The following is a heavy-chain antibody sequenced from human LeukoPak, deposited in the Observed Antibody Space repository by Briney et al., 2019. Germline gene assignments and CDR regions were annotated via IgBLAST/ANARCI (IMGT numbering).Heavy chain of an antibody. CDR1: GYTFTGYY. Sequence: ASVKVSCKASGYTFTGYYMHWVRQAPGQGLEWMGWINPNSGGTNYAQKFQGRVTMTRDTSISTAYMELSRLRSDDTAVYYCASLSGWYGGSFHAFDIWGQGTMVTVSS. D-gene: IGHD6-19*01. J-gene: IGHJ3*02. CDR3: ASLSGWYGGSFHAFDI. CDR2: INPNSGGT. V-gene: IGHV1-2*02.